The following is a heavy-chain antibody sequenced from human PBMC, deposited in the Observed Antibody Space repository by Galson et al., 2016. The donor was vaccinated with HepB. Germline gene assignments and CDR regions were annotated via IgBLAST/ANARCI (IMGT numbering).Heavy chain of an antibody. Sequence: SLRLSCAASGISVSNNYMIWVRQAPGKGLEWVSSIYSGGATHYADSVKGRFTISRDSSKNTWYLQMNSLRAEDTAVYFCARNPNAAATGTWGWGQGTLVTVSS. CDR3: ARNPNAAATGTWG. J-gene: IGHJ4*02. V-gene: IGHV3-53*01. CDR1: GISVSNNY. CDR2: IYSGGAT. D-gene: IGHD6-13*01.